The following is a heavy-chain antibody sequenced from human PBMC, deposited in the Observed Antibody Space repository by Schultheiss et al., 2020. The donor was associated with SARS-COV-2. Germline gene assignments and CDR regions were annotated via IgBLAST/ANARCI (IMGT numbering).Heavy chain of an antibody. CDR3: ARVQQLVGGPGLDY. V-gene: IGHV3-21*01. CDR1: GFTVSSNY. CDR2: ISGSGGST. D-gene: IGHD6-6*01. Sequence: GGSLRLSCAASGFTVSSNYMSWVRQAPGKGLEWVSAISGSGGSTYYADSVKGRFTISRDNAKNSLYLQMNSLRAEDTAVYYCARVQQLVGGPGLDYWGQGTLVTVSS. J-gene: IGHJ4*02.